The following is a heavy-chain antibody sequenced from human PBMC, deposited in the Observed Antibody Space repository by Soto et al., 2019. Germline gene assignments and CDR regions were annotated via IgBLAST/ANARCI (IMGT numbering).Heavy chain of an antibody. CDR2: TFYRSKWYN. J-gene: IGHJ6*02. D-gene: IGHD2-2*02. V-gene: IGHV6-1*01. Sequence: SQTLSLTCVISGDSVSSNSAGWNWISQSPSRGLEWLGRTFYRSKWYNDYAVSLKGRISINADTSKNQFSLQLNSVTPEDTAVYYCARVEYTESDYYHGIDVCGQGTKVTVYS. CDR3: ARVEYTESDYYHGIDV. CDR1: GDSVSSNSAG.